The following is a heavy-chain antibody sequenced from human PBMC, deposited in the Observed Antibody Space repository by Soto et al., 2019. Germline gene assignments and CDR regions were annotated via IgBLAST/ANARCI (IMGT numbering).Heavy chain of an antibody. CDR3: AKNDYDSSAYYPSALDI. Sequence: GGSLRLSCAASGFTVSSNYMNWVRQAPGKGLEWVSIIYSDGTTSYADSVKGRFTISRDNLKNTLHLQMNSLRAEDTALYYCAKNDYDSSAYYPSALDIWGQGTMVTVSS. V-gene: IGHV3-53*01. CDR2: IYSDGTT. CDR1: GFTVSSNY. D-gene: IGHD3-22*01. J-gene: IGHJ3*02.